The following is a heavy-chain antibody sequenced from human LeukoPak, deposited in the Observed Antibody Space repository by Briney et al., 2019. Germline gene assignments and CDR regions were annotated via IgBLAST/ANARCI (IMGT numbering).Heavy chain of an antibody. D-gene: IGHD6-13*01. J-gene: IGHJ5*02. Sequence: SETLSLTCSVSGGSISSRSYYWGWIRQPPGKGLEWIGSIYYTGRTYYNPSLKSRVTISADTSKNQFSLKLSSVTAADTAVYYCARHALFQQLVLGWFDPWGQGTLVTVSS. CDR2: IYYTGRT. V-gene: IGHV4-39*01. CDR3: ARHALFQQLVLGWFDP. CDR1: GGSISSRSYY.